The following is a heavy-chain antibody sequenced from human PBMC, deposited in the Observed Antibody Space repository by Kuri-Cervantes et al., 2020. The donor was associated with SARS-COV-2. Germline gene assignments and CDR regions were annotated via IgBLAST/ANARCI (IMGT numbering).Heavy chain of an antibody. J-gene: IGHJ4*02. CDR3: VRDHDYGSRNKFDF. V-gene: IGHV4-39*02. CDR2: IYYSGST. Sequence: ESLKISCTVSGGSISSSSYYWGWIRQPPGKGLEWIGSIYYSGSTYYNPSLQSRVTVSVDLSKNQFSLSLQSVTAADTAVYYCVRDHDYGSRNKFDFWGPGALVTVSS. D-gene: IGHD6-13*01. CDR1: GGSISSSSYY.